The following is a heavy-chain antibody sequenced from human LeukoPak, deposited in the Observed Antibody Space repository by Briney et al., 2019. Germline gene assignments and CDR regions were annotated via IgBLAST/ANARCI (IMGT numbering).Heavy chain of an antibody. CDR2: ISSSSSYI. CDR3: ARVRFNWNSSGGFDY. CDR1: GFTFSSYS. V-gene: IGHV3-21*01. Sequence: GGSLRLSCSASGFTFSSYSMNRVRQAPGKGLEWVSSISSSSSYIYYADSVKGRFTISRDNAKNSLYLQMNSLRAEDTAVYYCARVRFNWNSSGGFDYWGQGTPVTVSS. D-gene: IGHD1-1*01. J-gene: IGHJ4*02.